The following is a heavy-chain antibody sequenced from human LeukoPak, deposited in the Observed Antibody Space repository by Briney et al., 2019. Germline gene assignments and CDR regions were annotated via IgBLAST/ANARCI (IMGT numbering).Heavy chain of an antibody. J-gene: IGHJ5*02. Sequence: SETLSLTCAVYGGSFSGYYWSWIRQPPGKGLEWIGEINHSGSTNYNPSLKSRGTISVDTSKNQFSLKLSSVTAADTAVYYCARGRYCSSTSCYNWFGPWGQGTLVTVSS. D-gene: IGHD2-2*01. CDR1: GGSFSGYY. CDR2: INHSGST. CDR3: ARGRYCSSTSCYNWFGP. V-gene: IGHV4-34*01.